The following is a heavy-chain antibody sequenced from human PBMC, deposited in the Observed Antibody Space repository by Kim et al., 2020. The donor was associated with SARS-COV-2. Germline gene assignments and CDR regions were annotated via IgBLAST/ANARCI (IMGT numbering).Heavy chain of an antibody. V-gene: IGHV3-48*01. Sequence: NGRFTSSRDNAKNSLYLQMTSLSGEDTAVYYCARDSGSGSYYYYYYGMDVWGQGTTVTVSS. CDR3: ARDSGSGSYYYYYYGMDV. J-gene: IGHJ6*02. D-gene: IGHD3-10*01.